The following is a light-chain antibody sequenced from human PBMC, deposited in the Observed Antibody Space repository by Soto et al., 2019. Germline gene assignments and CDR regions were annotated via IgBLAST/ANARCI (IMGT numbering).Light chain of an antibody. Sequence: QSALTQPASVSGSPGQSITISCTGTSSDVGGYNYVSWYQQHPGKAPKLMIYDVNNRPSGVSNRFSGSKSGNTASLTISGLQAEDEADYYCSSYTSSITLLYVFGTGTKLTVL. CDR3: SSYTSSITLLYV. V-gene: IGLV2-14*01. J-gene: IGLJ1*01. CDR2: DVN. CDR1: SSDVGGYNY.